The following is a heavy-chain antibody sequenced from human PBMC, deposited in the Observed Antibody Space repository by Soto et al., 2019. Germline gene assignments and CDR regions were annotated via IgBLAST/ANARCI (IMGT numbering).Heavy chain of an antibody. V-gene: IGHV4-59*08. D-gene: IGHD2-8*02. CDR1: GASISRDH. Sequence: SETLSLTCSVSGASISRDHWNWIRQPPGKGLEWIGDYSGSTNYNPSLKSRLTISVDTSKNQFSLTLKSVTAADTAVYFCATYFTGAGGRGHRAQRTPVTVSS. J-gene: IGHJ4*02. CDR3: ATYFTGAGGRGH. CDR2: YSGST.